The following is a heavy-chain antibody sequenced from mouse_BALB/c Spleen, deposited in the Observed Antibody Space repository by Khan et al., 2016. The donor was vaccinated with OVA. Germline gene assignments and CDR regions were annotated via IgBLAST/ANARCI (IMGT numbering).Heavy chain of an antibody. J-gene: IGHJ3*01. V-gene: IGHV5-6*01. CDR2: ISTGGAYI. D-gene: IGHD1-3*01. CDR1: GFTFSTYT. CDR3: ARHNFGPFAY. Sequence: EVELVESGGDLVKPGGSLKLSCAASGFTFSTYTMSWVRQTPDKRLEWVATISTGGAYIYYPDSVKGRFTIFRDHAKNTLYLQMSSLRSEYTAMYYCARHNFGPFAYWGQGTLGTVSA.